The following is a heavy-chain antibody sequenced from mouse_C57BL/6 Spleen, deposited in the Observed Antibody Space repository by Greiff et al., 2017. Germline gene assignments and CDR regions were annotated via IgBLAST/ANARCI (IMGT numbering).Heavy chain of an antibody. J-gene: IGHJ4*01. CDR3: ARSYYFALDG. V-gene: IGHV1-82*01. Sequence: VQLQQSGPELVKPGASVKISCKASGYAFSSSWMNWVKQRPGKGLEWIGRIYPGDGDTNYNGKFKGKATLTADKSSSTAYMQLSSLTSEDSAVYSCARSYYFALDGWGQGTSVTVSS. CDR2: IYPGDGDT. CDR1: GYAFSSSW.